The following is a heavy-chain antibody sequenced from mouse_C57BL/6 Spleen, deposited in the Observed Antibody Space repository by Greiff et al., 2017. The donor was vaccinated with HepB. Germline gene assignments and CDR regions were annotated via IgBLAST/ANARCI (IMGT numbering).Heavy chain of an antibody. V-gene: IGHV1-82*01. CDR3: AIGYSYAMDY. D-gene: IGHD2-3*01. J-gene: IGHJ4*01. CDR2: IYPGDGDT. CDR1: GYAFSSSW. Sequence: VQLQQSGPEMVKPGASVKISCKASGYAFSSSWMNWVKQRPGKGLEWIGRIYPGDGDTNYNGKFKGKATLTADKSSSTAYMQLSSLTSEDSAVYFCAIGYSYAMDYWTQGTSVTVSS.